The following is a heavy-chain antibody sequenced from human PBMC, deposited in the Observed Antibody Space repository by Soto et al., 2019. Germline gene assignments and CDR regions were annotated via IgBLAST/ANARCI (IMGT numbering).Heavy chain of an antibody. D-gene: IGHD3-22*01. V-gene: IGHV3-66*01. CDR2: IYSGGSR. CDR1: GFTVSSNY. CDR3: ARGDYYDSSGYLPPDY. J-gene: IGHJ4*02. Sequence: EVQLVESGGGLVQPGGSLRLSCAASGFTVSSNYMSWVRQAPGKGLEWVSVIYSGGSRYYADSVKGRFTISRDNSNNTLYLQMNSLRAEDTAVYYCARGDYYDSSGYLPPDYWGQGTLVTVSS.